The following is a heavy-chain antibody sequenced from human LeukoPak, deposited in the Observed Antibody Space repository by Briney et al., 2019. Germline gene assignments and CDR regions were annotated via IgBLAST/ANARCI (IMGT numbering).Heavy chain of an antibody. J-gene: IGHJ4*02. D-gene: IGHD6-19*01. CDR2: ISGSGSNK. CDR3: ATSQSSVAGIVGD. CDR1: RFTFSDYF. V-gene: IGHV3-11*04. Sequence: PGGSLRLSCADSRFTFSDYFMTWVRQAPGKGLEWVSYISGSGSNKYYADSVKGRFTISRDNAKNSLYLQMNSLRVEDTAVYYCATSQSSVAGIVGDWGQGTLVTVSS.